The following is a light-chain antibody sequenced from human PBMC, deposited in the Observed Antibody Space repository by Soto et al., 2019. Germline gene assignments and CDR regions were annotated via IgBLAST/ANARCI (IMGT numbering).Light chain of an antibody. CDR2: DVT. V-gene: IGLV2-14*03. Sequence: QSALTQPASVSGSPGQSITISCTGTGSDVGGYNYVSWYQHHPGKAPKLIIYDVTSRPSGVSIRFSGSKSDNTASLTISGLQPEDEADYHCSSYTTSNTRQIVFGTGTKLTVL. J-gene: IGLJ1*01. CDR1: GSDVGGYNY. CDR3: SSYTTSNTRQIV.